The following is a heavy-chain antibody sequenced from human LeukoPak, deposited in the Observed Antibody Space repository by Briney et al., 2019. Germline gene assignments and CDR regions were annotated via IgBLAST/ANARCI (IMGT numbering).Heavy chain of an antibody. CDR1: GFSLSTIGVG. CDR3: AHTSGSGRQFDY. J-gene: IGHJ4*02. V-gene: IGHV2-5*02. Sequence: SGPTLVKPTQTLTXTCTFSGFSLSTIGVGVSWIRQPPGKALEWLALIYWDDDQRYSPSLKTRLTITKDTSKNQVVLTMTNMDPVDTATYYCAHTSGSGRQFDYWGQGTLVTVSS. CDR2: IYWDDDQ. D-gene: IGHD3-10*01.